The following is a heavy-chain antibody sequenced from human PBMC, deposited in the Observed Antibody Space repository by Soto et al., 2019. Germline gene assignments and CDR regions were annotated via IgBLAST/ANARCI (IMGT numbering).Heavy chain of an antibody. CDR1: GGSISSYY. V-gene: IGHV4-59*01. D-gene: IGHD6-13*01. CDR2: IYYSGST. Sequence: PSETLSLTCTVSGGSISSYYWSWIRQPPGKGLEWIGYIYYSGSTNYNPSLKSRVTISVDTSKDQFSLKLSSVTAADTAVYYCARAHSYSSSWCPDVAIDWFDPWGQGTLVTVSS. J-gene: IGHJ5*02. CDR3: ARAHSYSSSWCPDVAIDWFDP.